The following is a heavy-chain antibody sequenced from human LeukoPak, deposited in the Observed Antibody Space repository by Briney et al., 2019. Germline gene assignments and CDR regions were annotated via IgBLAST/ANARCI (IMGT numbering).Heavy chain of an antibody. D-gene: IGHD5-18*01. V-gene: IGHV3-33*01. J-gene: IGHJ4*02. Sequence: GRSLRLSCAASGFTFSSDGMHWVRQAPGKGLEWVAVIWYDGSNKYYADSVKGRFTISRDNSKNTLYLQMNSLRAEDTAVYYCARDRDSYGYGLYYFDYWGQGTLVTVSS. CDR3: ARDRDSYGYGLYYFDY. CDR2: IWYDGSNK. CDR1: GFTFSSDG.